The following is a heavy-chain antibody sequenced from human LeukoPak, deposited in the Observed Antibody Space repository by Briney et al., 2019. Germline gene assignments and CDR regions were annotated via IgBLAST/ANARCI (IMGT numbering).Heavy chain of an antibody. Sequence: SVKVSCKASGYTFTSYYMHWVRQAPGQGLEWMGGIIPIFGTANYAQKFQGRVTITADESTSTAYMELSSLRSEDTAVYYCASTGPTYYYDSSGYYWGQGTLVTVSS. CDR2: IIPIFGTA. CDR1: GYTFTSYY. J-gene: IGHJ4*02. V-gene: IGHV1-69*13. CDR3: ASTGPTYYYDSSGYY. D-gene: IGHD3-22*01.